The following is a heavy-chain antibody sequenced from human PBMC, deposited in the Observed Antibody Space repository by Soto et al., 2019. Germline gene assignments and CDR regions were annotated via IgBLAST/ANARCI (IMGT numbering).Heavy chain of an antibody. D-gene: IGHD3-10*01. CDR3: ARARGVLLWFGELLEAPYNWFDP. V-gene: IGHV1-18*01. CDR2: ISAYNGNT. CDR1: GYTFTSYG. J-gene: IGHJ5*02. Sequence: ASVKVSCKASGYTFTSYGISWVRQAPGQGLEWMGWISAYNGNTNYAQKLQGRVTITRDTSASTAYMEFSSLRSEDTAVYYCARARGVLLWFGELLEAPYNWFDPWGQGTLVTVSS.